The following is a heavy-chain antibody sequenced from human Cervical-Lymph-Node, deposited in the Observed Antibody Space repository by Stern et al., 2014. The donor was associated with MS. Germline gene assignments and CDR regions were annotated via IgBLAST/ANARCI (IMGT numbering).Heavy chain of an antibody. CDR3: TREDCSGGSCRGMDV. CDR1: RFSISDYA. V-gene: IGHV3-30-3*01. D-gene: IGHD2-15*01. CDR2: ISYDGSRK. J-gene: IGHJ6*02. Sequence: QVQLVESGGDVVQPGRSLRLSCAASRFSISDYAMHWVRQAPGKGLEWVATISYDGSRKRYADSVKGRFTIARDNLKNTVYVQMNSLRAEDTAVYYCTREDCSGGSCRGMDVWGQGATVTVS.